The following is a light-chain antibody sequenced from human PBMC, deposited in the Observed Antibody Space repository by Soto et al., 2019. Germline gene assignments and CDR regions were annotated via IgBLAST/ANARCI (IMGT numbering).Light chain of an antibody. V-gene: IGKV3-20*01. CDR2: GAS. J-gene: IGKJ2*01. Sequence: EIVLTQSPGTLSLSPGERATLSCRANQSVSSSYLAWYQQKPGQAPRLLIYGASSRATGIPDRFSGSGSGTDFTLTISRLEPEDFAVYYCHQYVSSPYTFGQGTKLEIK. CDR1: QSVSSSY. CDR3: HQYVSSPYT.